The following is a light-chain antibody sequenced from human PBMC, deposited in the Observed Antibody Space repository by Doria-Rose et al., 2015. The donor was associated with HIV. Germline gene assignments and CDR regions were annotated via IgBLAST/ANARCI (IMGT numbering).Light chain of an antibody. V-gene: IGKV3-20*01. J-gene: IGKJ1*01. CDR3: HQYGTSWT. Sequence: VLTQPPGTLSLSPGERATLSCRASQSFSSTYLAWYQQRPGQAPSLLIYDGSTRATGIPDRFSASGSGTDFTLTINRLEPEDFALYYCHQYGTSWTFGQGTKVGI. CDR2: DGS. CDR1: QSFSSTY.